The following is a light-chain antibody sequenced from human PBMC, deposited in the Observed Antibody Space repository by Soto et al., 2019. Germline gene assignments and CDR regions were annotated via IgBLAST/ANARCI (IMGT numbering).Light chain of an antibody. CDR3: QTWGTGNVV. J-gene: IGLJ2*01. CDR1: SGHSSYA. V-gene: IGLV4-69*01. Sequence: QLVLTQSPSASASLGASVKLTCTLSSGHSSYAIAWHQQQPEKGPRYLVKLNSDGSHSKGDGIPDRFSGSSSGAERYLTISSRQSEDEADYYCQTWGTGNVVFGGGTKLTVL. CDR2: LNSDGSH.